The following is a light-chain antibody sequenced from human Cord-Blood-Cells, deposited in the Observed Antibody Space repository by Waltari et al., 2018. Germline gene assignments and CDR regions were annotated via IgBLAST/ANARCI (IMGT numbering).Light chain of an antibody. J-gene: IGKJ2*01. CDR1: QSISSY. Sequence: DIQMTQSPSSLSASVGDRVTITCRASQSISSYLNWYQQKPGKAPKLLIYAASSLQSGVPSRFSGSGSGTDFTLTISSLQPEDFATYYCQQSYSTPYTSAKGIKLEIK. V-gene: IGKV1-39*01. CDR2: AAS. CDR3: QQSYSTPYT.